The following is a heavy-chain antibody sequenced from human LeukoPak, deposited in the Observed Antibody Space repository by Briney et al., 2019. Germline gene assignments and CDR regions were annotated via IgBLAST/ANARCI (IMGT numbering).Heavy chain of an antibody. CDR3: GRHLLRSVGSTGLHF. CDR1: GFTLADHA. D-gene: IGHD1-26*01. Sequence: GGSLRLSCIASGFTLADHAMSWVRRAPGKGLEWVGFIRTKAYGETTEYAESVKGRFTILRDDSTNIAYLQMYGLKADDTDVYYCGRHLLRSVGSTGLHFWGQGTLVTVAS. J-gene: IGHJ4*02. V-gene: IGHV3-49*04. CDR2: IRTKAYGETT.